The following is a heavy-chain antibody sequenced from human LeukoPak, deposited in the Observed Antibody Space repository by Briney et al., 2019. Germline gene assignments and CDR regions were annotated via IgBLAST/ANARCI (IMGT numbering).Heavy chain of an antibody. J-gene: IGHJ5*02. D-gene: IGHD3-3*01. Sequence: GGSLRLCCAASGFTFSSYAMSWVPQAPGRGLEWVGVISYDGSNKYYADSVKGRFTISRDNSKHTLYLQMNSLRAEDTAVYYCAKYDFWSGPEWFDPWGQGSLVTVSS. CDR2: ISYDGSNK. V-gene: IGHV3-30*18. CDR1: GFTFSSYA. CDR3: AKYDFWSGPEWFDP.